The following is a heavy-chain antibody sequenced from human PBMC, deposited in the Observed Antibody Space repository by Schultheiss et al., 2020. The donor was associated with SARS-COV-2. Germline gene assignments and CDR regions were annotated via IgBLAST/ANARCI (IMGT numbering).Heavy chain of an antibody. J-gene: IGHJ6*02. Sequence: GGSLRLSCAASGFTFDDYAMHWVRQAPGKGLEWVSAISGSGGSTYYADSVKGRFTISRDNSKNTLYLQMNSLRAEDTAVYYCATGYCSSTGCYFNYYYGMDVWGQGTTVTVSS. V-gene: IGHV3-23*01. D-gene: IGHD2-2*01. CDR1: GFTFDDYA. CDR3: ATGYCSSTGCYFNYYYGMDV. CDR2: ISGSGGST.